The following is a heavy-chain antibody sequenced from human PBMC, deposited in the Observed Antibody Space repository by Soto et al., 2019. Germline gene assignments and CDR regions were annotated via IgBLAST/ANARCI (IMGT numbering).Heavy chain of an antibody. V-gene: IGHV3-7*01. J-gene: IGHJ6*02. CDR1: GFTFSSYW. Sequence: GSLRLSCSASGFTFSSYWMNWGRQAPGKGLEWVANIKQDGSEKYYVDSVKGRFTISRDNAKNSLYLQMNSLRAEDTAVYYCAREIKTTAIKYYYYGMDVWGQGTTVTSP. CDR3: AREIKTTAIKYYYYGMDV. CDR2: IKQDGSEK. D-gene: IGHD4-4*01.